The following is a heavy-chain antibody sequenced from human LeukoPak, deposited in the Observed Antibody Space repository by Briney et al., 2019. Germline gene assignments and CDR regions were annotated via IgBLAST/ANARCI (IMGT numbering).Heavy chain of an antibody. D-gene: IGHD2-2*01. J-gene: IGHJ4*02. CDR2: INHSGST. V-gene: IGHV4-34*01. CDR1: GGSFSGYY. Sequence: SETLSLTCAVYGGSFSGYYWSWIRQPPGKGLEWIGEINHSGSTNYNPSLKSRVTISVDTSKNQFSLKLSSVTAADTAAYYCARGLADCSSTSCYLSPFDYWGQGTLVTVSS. CDR3: ARGLADCSSTSCYLSPFDY.